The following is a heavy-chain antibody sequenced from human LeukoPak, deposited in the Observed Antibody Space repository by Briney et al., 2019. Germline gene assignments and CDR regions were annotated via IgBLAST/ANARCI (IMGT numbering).Heavy chain of an antibody. CDR2: INSDGSST. V-gene: IGHV3-74*01. CDR1: GFTFSSYW. Sequence: QTGGSLRLSCAASGFTFSSYWMNWVRQPPGKGLVWVSRINSDGSSTTYADSVMGRFTISRDNATNTLFLQMNSLRADDTAVYYCARSTSHYYYYYMAVWGKGTTVTISS. CDR3: ARSTSHYYYYYMAV. J-gene: IGHJ6*03.